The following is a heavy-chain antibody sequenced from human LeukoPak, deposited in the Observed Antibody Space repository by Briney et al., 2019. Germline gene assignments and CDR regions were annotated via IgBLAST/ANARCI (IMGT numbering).Heavy chain of an antibody. V-gene: IGHV3-23*01. CDR2: ISGSGGST. CDR1: GFTFSSYA. D-gene: IGHD3-9*01. CDR3: AKATLVSDILTGYYPHYYYMDV. J-gene: IGHJ6*03. Sequence: GGSLRLSCAASGFTFSSYAMSWVRQAPGKGLEWVSAISGSGGSTYYADSVKGRFTISRDNSKNTLYLQMNSLRAEDTAVYYCAKATLVSDILTGYYPHYYYMDVWGKGTTVTVSS.